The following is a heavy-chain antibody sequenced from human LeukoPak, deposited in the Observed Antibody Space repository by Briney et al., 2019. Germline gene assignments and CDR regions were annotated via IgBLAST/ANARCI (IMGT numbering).Heavy chain of an antibody. Sequence: PGGSLRLSCAASGFTFSSYAMSWVRQAPGKGLECVSALSGSGGSTYYADSVKGRFTISRDNSKNTLYLQMNSLRAEDTAVYYCAKVSGVNWNDRPPTDEFDYWGQGTLVTVSS. J-gene: IGHJ4*02. CDR2: LSGSGGST. V-gene: IGHV3-23*01. CDR1: GFTFSSYA. CDR3: AKVSGVNWNDRPPTDEFDY. D-gene: IGHD1-1*01.